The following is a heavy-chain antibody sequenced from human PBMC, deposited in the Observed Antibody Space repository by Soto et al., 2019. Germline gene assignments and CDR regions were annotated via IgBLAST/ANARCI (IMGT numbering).Heavy chain of an antibody. D-gene: IGHD3-16*02. CDR2: IYSGGST. CDR1: GFTFSSSD. CDR3: ARLTLS. J-gene: IGHJ5*02. V-gene: IGHV3-53*01. Sequence: XGSLRLSCPASGFTFSSSDMSWVRQAPGKGLEWVSVIYSGGSTYYADSVKGRFTISRDNSKNTLYLQMNSLRAEDTAVYYCARLTLSWGQGTLVTVSS.